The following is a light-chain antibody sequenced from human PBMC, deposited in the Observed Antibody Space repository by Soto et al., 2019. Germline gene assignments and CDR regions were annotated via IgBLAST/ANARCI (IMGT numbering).Light chain of an antibody. CDR1: SSDVGGYNY. CDR2: EVR. J-gene: IGLJ1*01. CDR3: SSYRSSTTFV. Sequence: QSALTQPASVSGSPGQSITISCTGSSSDVGGYNYVSWYQQYPGKAPKVIIFEVRKRPSGVSNRFSGSKSGDTASLTISGLQAEDEADYYCSSYRSSTTFVFGTGTQLTVL. V-gene: IGLV2-14*01.